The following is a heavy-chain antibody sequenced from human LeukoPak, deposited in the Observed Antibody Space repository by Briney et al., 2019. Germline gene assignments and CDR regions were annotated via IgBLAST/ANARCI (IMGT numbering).Heavy chain of an antibody. J-gene: IGHJ4*02. CDR3: ARDLHYYDSSGFWDY. Sequence: GASVNVSCKASGGSFSSYAISWVRQAPGQGLEWTGGIIPIFGTANYAQKFQGRVTITADESTSTAYMELSSLRSEDTAVYYCARDLHYYDSSGFWDYWGQGTLVTVSS. D-gene: IGHD3-22*01. V-gene: IGHV1-69*13. CDR2: IIPIFGTA. CDR1: GGSFSSYA.